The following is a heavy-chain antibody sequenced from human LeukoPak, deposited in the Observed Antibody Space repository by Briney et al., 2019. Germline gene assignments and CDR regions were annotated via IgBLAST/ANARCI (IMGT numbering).Heavy chain of an antibody. Sequence: SVKVSCKASGGTFSSYDISWVREAPGQGLEWMGGIIPIFGTANYAQKFQGRVTITADKSTSTAYMKLSSLRSEDTAVYYCFVGSTQYCSSTSCRRGSIDYWGQGTLVTVSS. CDR2: IIPIFGTA. D-gene: IGHD2-2*01. CDR3: FVGSTQYCSSTSCRRGSIDY. J-gene: IGHJ4*02. V-gene: IGHV1-69*06. CDR1: GGTFSSYD.